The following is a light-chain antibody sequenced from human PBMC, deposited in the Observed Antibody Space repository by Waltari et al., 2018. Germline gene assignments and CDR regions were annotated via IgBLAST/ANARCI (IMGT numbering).Light chain of an antibody. CDR2: GAA. CDR3: HQYNNWPPYT. V-gene: IGKV3D-15*01. Sequence: EIVMTQSPATLSVSPGERATLSCRASQSVSSNLAWYQQKPGLAPRLLIYGAATRATGIPARFSGSGSGTEFTLTISSLQSEDFAVYYCHQYNNWPPYTFGQGTKLEIK. J-gene: IGKJ2*01. CDR1: QSVSSN.